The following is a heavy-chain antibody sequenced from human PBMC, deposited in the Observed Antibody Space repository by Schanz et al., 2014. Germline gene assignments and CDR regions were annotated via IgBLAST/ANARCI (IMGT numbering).Heavy chain of an antibody. CDR1: EYSFASYS. Sequence: QVHLVQSGAEVKRPGASVKVSCKASEYSFASYSMHWVRQAPGQRLEWMGWINTGSGDTKYSQNFQGRVTITRDTAASTADMELSSLRSEDTAVDSCARGIGGYGANNYVDYWGQGTLVTVSS. V-gene: IGHV1-3*04. J-gene: IGHJ4*02. D-gene: IGHD5-12*01. CDR2: INTGSGDT. CDR3: ARGIGGYGANNYVDY.